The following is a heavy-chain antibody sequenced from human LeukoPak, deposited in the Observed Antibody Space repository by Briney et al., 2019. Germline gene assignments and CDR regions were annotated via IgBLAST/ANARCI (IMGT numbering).Heavy chain of an antibody. Sequence: DGSLTLSCAASGFTFSSYEMNWVRQAPGKGLEWVSYISSSGSTIYYADSVKGRFTISRDNAKNSLYLQMNSLRAEDTAVYYCARGGTLEYFQHWGQATLATVSS. V-gene: IGHV3-48*03. CDR1: GFTFSSYE. CDR3: ARGGTLEYFQH. J-gene: IGHJ1*01. CDR2: ISSSGSTI.